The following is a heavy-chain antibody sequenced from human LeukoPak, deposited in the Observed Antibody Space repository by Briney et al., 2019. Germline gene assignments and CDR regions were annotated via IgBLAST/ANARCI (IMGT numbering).Heavy chain of an antibody. CDR3: AKDESPYYDFWSGYNDY. Sequence: PGGSLRLSCAASGFTFSSYAMSWVRQAPGKGLEWVSAISGSGGSTYYADSVKGRFTISRDNSKNTLYLQMTSLRAEDTAVYYCAKDESPYYDFWSGYNDYWGQGTLVTVSS. J-gene: IGHJ4*02. V-gene: IGHV3-23*01. D-gene: IGHD3-3*01. CDR1: GFTFSSYA. CDR2: ISGSGGST.